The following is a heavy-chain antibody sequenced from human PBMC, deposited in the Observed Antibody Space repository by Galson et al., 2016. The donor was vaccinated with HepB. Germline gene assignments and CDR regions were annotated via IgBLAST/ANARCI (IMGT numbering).Heavy chain of an antibody. Sequence: SLRLSCAASGFTFSHYGLHWVRQAPGRGLEWVAAIWSDGSQKHYADSVEGRFTISRDDSKNTMYLQMNGLRGDDTALYYCGRDIGITVIDDWGQGTLVTVSS. V-gene: IGHV3-33*01. CDR1: GFTFSHYG. J-gene: IGHJ4*02. D-gene: IGHD3-22*01. CDR3: GRDIGITVIDD. CDR2: IWSDGSQK.